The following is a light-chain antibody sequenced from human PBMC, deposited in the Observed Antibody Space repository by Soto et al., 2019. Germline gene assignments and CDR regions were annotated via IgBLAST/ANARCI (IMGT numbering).Light chain of an antibody. CDR2: GAS. Sequence: EIVLTQSPGTLSLSPGEGATLSCRASQSVSSSYLAWYQQKPGQAPRLLIYGASSRATGIPDRFSGGGSGTDFTLTISRLEPEDFAVYYCLQHNSYPQTFGQGTKVEIK. CDR3: LQHNSYPQT. CDR1: QSVSSSY. V-gene: IGKV3-20*01. J-gene: IGKJ1*01.